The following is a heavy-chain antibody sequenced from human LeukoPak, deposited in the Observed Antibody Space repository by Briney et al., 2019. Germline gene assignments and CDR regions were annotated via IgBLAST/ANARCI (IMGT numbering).Heavy chain of an antibody. J-gene: IGHJ4*02. CDR2: IKSKTDGGTT. CDR3: TTKRLRSPFDY. Sequence: PGGSLRLSCAASGFTFSNAWMSWVRQAPGKGLEWVGRIKSKTDGGTTDYAAPVKGRFTISRGDSKNTLYLQMNSLKTEDTAVYYCTTKRLRSPFDYWGQGTLVTVSS. D-gene: IGHD4-17*01. CDR1: GFTFSNAW. V-gene: IGHV3-15*01.